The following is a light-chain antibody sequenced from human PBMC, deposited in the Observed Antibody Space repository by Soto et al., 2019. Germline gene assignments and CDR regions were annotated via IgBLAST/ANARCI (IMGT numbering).Light chain of an antibody. V-gene: IGLV2-14*03. CDR2: DVS. CDR1: SSDVGAYKY. J-gene: IGLJ2*01. Sequence: QLVLTQPASVSGSPGQSITISCTGTSSDVGAYKYVSWYQQHADKAPKLLIYDVSSRSSGISDRFSGSKSGNTASLTIIGLQAEDEADYYCSSYAGTSIPYVVFGGGTKLTVL. CDR3: SSYAGTSIPYVV.